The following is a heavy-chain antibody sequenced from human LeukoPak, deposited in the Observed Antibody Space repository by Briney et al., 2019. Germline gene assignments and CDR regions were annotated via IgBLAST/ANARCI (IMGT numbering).Heavy chain of an antibody. CDR3: ARVTYDSGNYLFHY. V-gene: IGHV4-31*03. CDR2: TYYSGST. J-gene: IGHJ4*02. CDR1: GGSISSGDYY. D-gene: IGHD3-10*01. Sequence: PSETLSLTCTVSGGSISSGDYYWSWIRQHPGKGLEWIGDTYYSGSTSYNPSLKSRVTISVDTSKNQFSLKVTSVTAADTAVYYCARVTYDSGNYLFHYWGQGTLVTVSS.